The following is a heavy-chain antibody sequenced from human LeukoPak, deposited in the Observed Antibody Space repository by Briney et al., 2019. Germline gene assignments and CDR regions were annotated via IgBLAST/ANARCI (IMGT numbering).Heavy chain of an antibody. CDR1: GYTFTSYA. V-gene: IGHV1-3*01. Sequence: ASVKVSCKASGYTFTSYAMHWVRQAPGQRLEWMGWINAGNGNTKYSQEFQGRVTITRDTSASTAYMELRSLRSDDTAVYYCARGNRAYYDILTGYYYMDVWGKGTTVTISS. CDR2: INAGNGNT. J-gene: IGHJ6*03. CDR3: ARGNRAYYDILTGYYYMDV. D-gene: IGHD3-9*01.